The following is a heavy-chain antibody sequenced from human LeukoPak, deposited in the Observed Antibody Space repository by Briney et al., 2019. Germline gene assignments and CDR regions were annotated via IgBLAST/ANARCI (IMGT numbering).Heavy chain of an antibody. D-gene: IGHD6-13*01. Sequence: GGSLRLSCAASGFTFSSYGMSWVRQAPGKGLEWVSAISGSGGSTYYADSVKGRFTISRDNSKNTLYLQMNSLRAEDTAVYYCAKDRNPHYSSSWPYYFDYWGQGTLVTVSS. V-gene: IGHV3-23*01. CDR2: ISGSGGST. CDR3: AKDRNPHYSSSWPYYFDY. CDR1: GFTFSSYG. J-gene: IGHJ4*02.